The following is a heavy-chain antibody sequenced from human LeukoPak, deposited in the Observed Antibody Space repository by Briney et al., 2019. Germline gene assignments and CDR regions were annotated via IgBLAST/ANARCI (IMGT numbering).Heavy chain of an antibody. CDR2: IYYSGST. Sequence: SETLSLTCTVSGGSISSSSYYWGWIRQPPGKGLEWIGSIYYSGSTYYNPSLKSRVTISVDTSKNQFSLKLSSVTAADTAVYYCARETTYYDFWSGYYLGAWFDPWGQGTLVTVSS. D-gene: IGHD3-3*01. J-gene: IGHJ5*02. V-gene: IGHV4-39*07. CDR1: GGSISSSSYY. CDR3: ARETTYYDFWSGYYLGAWFDP.